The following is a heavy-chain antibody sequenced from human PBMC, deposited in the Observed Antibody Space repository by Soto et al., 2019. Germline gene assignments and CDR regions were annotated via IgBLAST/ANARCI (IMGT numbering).Heavy chain of an antibody. Sequence: QVQLVQSGAEVKKPGASVKVSCKASGYSFSSYAISWVRQAPGQGLEWMGWISAHNGKTNYPQKLQVRVTMTTDTSTSTAYMELRSMRSDATDVYFCAGVDTARDTASYWGQGTLVTVSS. J-gene: IGHJ4*02. V-gene: IGHV1-18*01. D-gene: IGHD5-18*01. CDR2: ISAHNGKT. CDR3: AGVDTARDTASY. CDR1: GYSFSSYA.